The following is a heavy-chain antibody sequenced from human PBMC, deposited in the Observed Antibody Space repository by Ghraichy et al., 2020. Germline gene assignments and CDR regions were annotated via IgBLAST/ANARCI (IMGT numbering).Heavy chain of an antibody. D-gene: IGHD1-1*01. Sequence: SETLSLTCAVYVGSFSPYYWTWIRLPPGKGPEWIGEITHSGSTKYNPSLRTRVTISVDTSKNQFSLRLSSVTAADTAAYYCARGLPTWNGFDLWGRGSLVTVSS. CDR2: ITHSGST. V-gene: IGHV4-34*01. CDR3: ARGLPTWNGFDL. CDR1: VGSFSPYY. J-gene: IGHJ2*01.